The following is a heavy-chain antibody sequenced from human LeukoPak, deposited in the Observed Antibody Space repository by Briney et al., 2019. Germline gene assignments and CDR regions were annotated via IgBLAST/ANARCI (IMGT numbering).Heavy chain of an antibody. CDR1: GFTFSSYW. V-gene: IGHV3-7*01. CDR2: IKQDESEK. Sequence: GGSLRLSCAASGFTFSSYWMSWVRQAPGKGLEWVANIKQDESEKYYVDSVKGRFTISRDNSKNTLYLQMNSLRAEDTAVYYCAKDEWMGVSGIWGQGTLVTVSS. D-gene: IGHD6-19*01. CDR3: AKDEWMGVSGI. J-gene: IGHJ4*02.